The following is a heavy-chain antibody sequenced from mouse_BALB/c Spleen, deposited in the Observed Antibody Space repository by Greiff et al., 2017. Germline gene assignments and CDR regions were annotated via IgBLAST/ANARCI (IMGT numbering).Heavy chain of an antibody. V-gene: IGHV1-31*01. Sequence: VQLQQSGPELVKPGASVKISCKASGYSFTGYYMHWVKQSHVKSLEWIGRINPYNGATSYNQNFKDKASLTVDKSSSTAYMELHSLTSEDSAVYYCAAYGSSFSWFAYWGQGTLVTVSA. CDR2: INPYNGAT. CDR1: GYSFTGYY. J-gene: IGHJ3*01. D-gene: IGHD1-1*01. CDR3: AAYGSSFSWFAY.